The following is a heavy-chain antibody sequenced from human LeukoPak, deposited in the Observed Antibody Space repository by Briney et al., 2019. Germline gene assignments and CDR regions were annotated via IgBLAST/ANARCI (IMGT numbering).Heavy chain of an antibody. D-gene: IGHD3-10*01. CDR2: LDPEDGET. V-gene: IGHV1-24*01. Sequence: ASVTVSCKVSGYTLTELSMHWVRQAPGKGLEWMGGLDPEDGETIYAQKFQGRVTMTEDTSTDTAYMELRSLKSEDTAVYYCARGRFGELRSDYYFDYWGQGTLVSVSS. CDR3: ARGRFGELRSDYYFDY. CDR1: GYTLTELS. J-gene: IGHJ4*02.